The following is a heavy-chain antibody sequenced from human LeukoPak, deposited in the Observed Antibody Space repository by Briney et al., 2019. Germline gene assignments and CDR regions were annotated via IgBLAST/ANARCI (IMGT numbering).Heavy chain of an antibody. CDR1: GGSIRSSYYY. D-gene: IGHD6-13*01. V-gene: IGHV4-39*01. CDR3: ASWTAAGTSAYYYGMDV. Sequence: SETLSLTCTVSGGSIRSSYYYWGWIRQPPGTGLEWIGSIYDSGSTYYNPSLKSRVTISVDTSKNQFSLKLNSVTAADTAVYYCASWTAAGTSAYYYGMDVWGQGTTVTVSS. CDR2: IYDSGST. J-gene: IGHJ6*02.